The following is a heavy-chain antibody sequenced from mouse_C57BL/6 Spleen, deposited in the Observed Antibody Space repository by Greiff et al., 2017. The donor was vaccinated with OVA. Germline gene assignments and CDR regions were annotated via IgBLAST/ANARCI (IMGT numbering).Heavy chain of an antibody. CDR1: GYSFTSYY. J-gene: IGHJ3*01. CDR2: IYPGSGNT. V-gene: IGHV1-66*01. CDR3: ARRDYDYDDGTFAY. Sequence: VQGVESGPELVKPGASVKISCKASGYSFTSYYIHWVKQRPGQGLEWIGWIYPGSGNTKYNEKFKGKATLTADTSSSTAYMQLSSLTSEDSAVYYCARRDYDYDDGTFAYWGQGTLVTVSA. D-gene: IGHD2-4*01.